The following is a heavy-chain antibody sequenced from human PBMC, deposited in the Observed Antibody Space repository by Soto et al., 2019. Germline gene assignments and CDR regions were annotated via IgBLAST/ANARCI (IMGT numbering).Heavy chain of an antibody. CDR2: IYYSGST. CDR3: ARGITLSYYFEY. J-gene: IGHJ4*02. CDR1: GGSISSGGYY. V-gene: IGHV4-31*03. Sequence: SETLSLTCTVSGGSISSGGYYWSWILQHPGKGLEWIGYIYYSGSTYYNPSLKSRVTISVDTSKNQFSLKLSSVTAADTAVYYCARGITLSYYFEYWGKRNLVTVSP.